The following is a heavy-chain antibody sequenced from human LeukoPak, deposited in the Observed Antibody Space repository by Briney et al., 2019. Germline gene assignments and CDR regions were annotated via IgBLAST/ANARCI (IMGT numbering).Heavy chain of an antibody. CDR1: GFTFKNYV. CDR3: VKGGDYYGSGRPDY. V-gene: IGHV3-23*01. D-gene: IGHD3-10*01. J-gene: IGHJ4*02. CDR2: IYGSGVSI. Sequence: GGSLRLSCVASGFTFKNYVMNWVRQAPGKGLEWLATIYGSGVSISYADSVKGRFTISRDNSNNTLYLQMNNLRAEDTAFFYCVKGGDYYGSGRPDYWGQGTLVTVSS.